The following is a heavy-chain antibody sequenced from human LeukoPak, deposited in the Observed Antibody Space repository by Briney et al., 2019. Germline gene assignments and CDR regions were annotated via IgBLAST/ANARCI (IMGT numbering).Heavy chain of an antibody. CDR2: IHHSGRT. D-gene: IGHD3-3*01. V-gene: IGHV4-38-2*02. J-gene: IGHJ5*02. Sequence: SETLSLTCTVSGYSISSDYHWGWIRQPPGKGLEWIGSIHHSGRTYYNPSLKSRVTISVDTSKNQFSLKLSSVTAADTAVYYCARDHLANLASRLFDPWGQGTLVTVS. CDR3: ARDHLANLASRLFDP. CDR1: GYSISSDYH.